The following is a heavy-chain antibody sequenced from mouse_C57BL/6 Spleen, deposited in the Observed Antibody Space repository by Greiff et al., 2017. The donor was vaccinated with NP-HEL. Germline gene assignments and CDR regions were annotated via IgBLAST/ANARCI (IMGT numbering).Heavy chain of an antibody. D-gene: IGHD1-1*01. J-gene: IGHJ2*01. V-gene: IGHV5-6*01. CDR1: GFTFSSYG. Sequence: EVLLVESGGDLVKPGGSLKLSCAASGFTFSSYGMSWVRQTPDKRLEWVATISSGGSYTYYPDSVKGRFTISRDNAKNTLYLQMSSLKSEDTAMYYCARHSVVATRGDYFDYWGQGTTLTVSS. CDR3: ARHSVVATRGDYFDY. CDR2: ISSGGSYT.